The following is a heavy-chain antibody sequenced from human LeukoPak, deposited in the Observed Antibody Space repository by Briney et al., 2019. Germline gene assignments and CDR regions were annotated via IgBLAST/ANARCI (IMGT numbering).Heavy chain of an antibody. CDR1: GFTFTIYG. V-gene: IGHV3-30*02. CDR3: ARDRPNYYGSDGHYYRRDGDY. CDR2: IRCGGGNK. D-gene: IGHD3-22*01. Sequence: GGSLRLSCAASGFTFTIYGMRWVRQAPGKGLEWVASIRCGGGNKCYVDSVKGRFTITRDNSENTLYLQMNSLRAEDTAVYYCARDRPNYYGSDGHYYRRDGDYWGPRTLVSVSS. J-gene: IGHJ4*02.